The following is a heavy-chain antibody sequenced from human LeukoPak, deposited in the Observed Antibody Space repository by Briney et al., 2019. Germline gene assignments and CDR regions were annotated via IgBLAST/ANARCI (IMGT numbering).Heavy chain of an antibody. V-gene: IGHV1-3*03. D-gene: IGHD3-10*01. J-gene: IGHJ3*02. CDR3: AKLDGSGSYSGNDAFDI. Sequence: ASVKVSCKASGYTFTSYAMHWVRQAPGQRLEWMGWINAGNGNTKYSQEFQGRVTITRDTSASTAYMELSSMRSEDMAVYYCAKLDGSGSYSGNDAFDIWGQGTMVTVSS. CDR2: INAGNGNT. CDR1: GYTFTSYA.